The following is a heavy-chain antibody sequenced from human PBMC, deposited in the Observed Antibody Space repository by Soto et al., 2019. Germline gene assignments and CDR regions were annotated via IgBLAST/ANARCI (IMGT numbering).Heavy chain of an antibody. Sequence: SETLSLTCAVYGGSFSGYYWSWIRQPPGKGLEWIGEINHSGSTNYNPSLKSRVTISVDTSKNQFSLKLSSVTAADTAVYYCAITAPLRYCSGGSCYKPYYYGMDVWGQGTTVTVSS. CDR3: AITAPLRYCSGGSCYKPYYYGMDV. V-gene: IGHV4-34*01. D-gene: IGHD2-15*01. CDR2: INHSGST. CDR1: GGSFSGYY. J-gene: IGHJ6*02.